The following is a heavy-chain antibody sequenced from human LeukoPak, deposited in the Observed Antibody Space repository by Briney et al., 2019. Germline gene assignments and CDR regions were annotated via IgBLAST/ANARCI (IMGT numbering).Heavy chain of an antibody. CDR3: AREGPGFSLDY. Sequence: PGGSLRLSCAASGFTVSSNYISWVRQAPGKGLEWVSSISSSSSYIYYADSVKGRFTISRDNAKNSLYLQMNSLRAEDTAVYYCAREGPGFSLDYWGQGTLVTVSS. CDR2: ISSSSSYI. J-gene: IGHJ4*02. V-gene: IGHV3-21*01. D-gene: IGHD3-3*01. CDR1: GFTVSSNY.